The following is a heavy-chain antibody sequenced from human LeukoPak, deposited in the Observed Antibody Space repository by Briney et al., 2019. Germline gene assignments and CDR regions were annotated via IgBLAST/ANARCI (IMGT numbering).Heavy chain of an antibody. D-gene: IGHD6-19*01. J-gene: IGHJ4*02. V-gene: IGHV3-23*01. CDR3: ANSEDSSGLYES. CDR1: GFTFSSCA. Sequence: GGSLRLSCAASGFTFSSCAMNWVRQAPGKGLEWVSAISGSGGGRNYADSVKGRFIISRDNSKNTLYLQMNSLSAEDTAIYYCANSEDSSGLYESWGEGTDVTVS. CDR2: ISGSGGGR.